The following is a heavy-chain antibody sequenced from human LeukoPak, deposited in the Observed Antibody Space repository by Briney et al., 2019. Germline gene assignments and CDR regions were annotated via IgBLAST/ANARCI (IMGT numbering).Heavy chain of an antibody. V-gene: IGHV3-23*01. CDR2: ISGSGDNT. J-gene: IGHJ4*02. CDR1: GFTFRSYD. Sequence: GGTLRLSCAASGFTFRSYDMNWVRQAPGKGLEWVASISGSGDNTYYADSVKGRFAISRDNSKNTLYLQMNSLRAEDTAVYYRAKDKVDTAMVTGFDYWGQGTLVTVSS. CDR3: AKDKVDTAMVTGFDY. D-gene: IGHD5-18*01.